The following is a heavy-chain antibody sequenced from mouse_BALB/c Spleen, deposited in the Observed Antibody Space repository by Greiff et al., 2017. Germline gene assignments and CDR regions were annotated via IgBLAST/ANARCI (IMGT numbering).Heavy chain of an antibody. CDR1: GYAFTSYN. Sequence: SGPELVKPGASVKVSCKASGYAFTSYNMYWVKQSHGKSLEWIGYIDPYNGGTSYNQKFKGKATLTVDKSSSTAYMHLNSLTSEDSAVYYCARIYYGNYDYAMDYWGQGTSVTVSS. D-gene: IGHD2-1*01. J-gene: IGHJ4*01. V-gene: IGHV1S135*01. CDR3: ARIYYGNYDYAMDY. CDR2: IDPYNGGT.